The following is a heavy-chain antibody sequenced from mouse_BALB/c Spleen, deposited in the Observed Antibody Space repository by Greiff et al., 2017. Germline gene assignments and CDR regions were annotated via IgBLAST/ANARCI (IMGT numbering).Heavy chain of an antibody. CDR2: ILPGSGST. Sequence: VQLQQSGAELMKPGASVKISCKATGYTFSSYWIEWVKQRPGHGLEWIGEILPGSGSTNYNEKFKGKATFTADTSSNTAYMQLSSLTSDDSAVYYCARSGDDQGFDDWGQGTTLTVSS. CDR1: GYTFSSYW. J-gene: IGHJ2*01. CDR3: ARSGDDQGFDD. V-gene: IGHV1-9*01. D-gene: IGHD3-1*01.